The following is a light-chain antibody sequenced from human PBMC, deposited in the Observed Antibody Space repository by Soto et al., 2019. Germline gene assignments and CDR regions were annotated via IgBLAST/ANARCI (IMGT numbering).Light chain of an antibody. Sequence: DIQMTQSPSTLSASVGYRVTITCRAGQSISRWLAWYQQKPGKAPKVLIYKASSLESGVPSRFRGSGSGTEFTLTISSLQPDDFESYSCQQYNNYPYTFGQGTRLEIK. CDR3: QQYNNYPYT. CDR2: KAS. J-gene: IGKJ5*01. V-gene: IGKV1-5*03. CDR1: QSISRW.